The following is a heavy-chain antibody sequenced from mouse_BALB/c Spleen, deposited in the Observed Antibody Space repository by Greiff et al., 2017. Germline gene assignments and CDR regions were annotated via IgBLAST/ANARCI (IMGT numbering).Heavy chain of an antibody. CDR2: ISSGSSTI. D-gene: IGHD3-2*01. V-gene: IGHV5-17*02. J-gene: IGHJ3*01. CDR1: GFTFSSFG. CDR3: ARCQTARATPWFAY. Sequence: EVKLMESGGGLVQPGGSRKLSCAASGFTFSSFGMHWVRQAPEKGLEWVAYISSGSSTIYYADTVKGRFTISRDNPKNTLFLQMTSLRSEDTAMYYCARCQTARATPWFAYWGQGTLVTVSA.